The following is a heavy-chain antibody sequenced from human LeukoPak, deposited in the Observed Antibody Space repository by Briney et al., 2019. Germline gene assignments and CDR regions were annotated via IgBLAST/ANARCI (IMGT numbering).Heavy chain of an antibody. CDR3: ARDQHIVVVPAASSC. V-gene: IGHV1-2*02. CDR2: INPNSGGT. CDR1: RYTFTGYY. J-gene: IGHJ4*02. Sequence: ASVKVSCKASRYTFTGYYMHWVRQAAGQGLEWMGWINPNSGGTNYAQKLQGRVTMTRDTSIRTAYMELSRLRSDDTAVYYCARDQHIVVVPAASSCWGQGTLVTVSS. D-gene: IGHD2-2*01.